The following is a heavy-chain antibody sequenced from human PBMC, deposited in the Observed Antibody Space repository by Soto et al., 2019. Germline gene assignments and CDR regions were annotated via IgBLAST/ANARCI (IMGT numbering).Heavy chain of an antibody. CDR2: IIPILGIA. J-gene: IGHJ6*03. CDR1: GGTFSSYT. CDR3: ARDKGSGPYYYYYMAV. V-gene: IGHV1-69*04. Sequence: GASVKVSCKASGGTFSSYTISWVRQAPGQGLEWMGRIIPILGIANYAQKFQGRVTITADKSTSTAYTELSSLRSEDTAVYYCARDKGSGPYYYYYMAVWGQGTTVTVSS. D-gene: IGHD6-19*01.